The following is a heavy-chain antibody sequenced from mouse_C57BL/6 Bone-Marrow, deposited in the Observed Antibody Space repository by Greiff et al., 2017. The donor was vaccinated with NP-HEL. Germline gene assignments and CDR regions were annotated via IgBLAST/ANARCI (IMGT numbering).Heavy chain of an antibody. D-gene: IGHD1-1*01. V-gene: IGHV1-81*01. CDR3: ARSIYYYGSSSFAY. CDR2: IYPRSGNT. Sequence: QVQLQQSGAELARPGASVKLSCKASGYTFTSYGISWVKQRTGQGLEWIGEIYPRSGNTYYNEKFKGKATLTADKSSSTAYMELRSLTSEDSAVYFCARSIYYYGSSSFAYWGQGTLVTVSA. J-gene: IGHJ3*01. CDR1: GYTFTSYG.